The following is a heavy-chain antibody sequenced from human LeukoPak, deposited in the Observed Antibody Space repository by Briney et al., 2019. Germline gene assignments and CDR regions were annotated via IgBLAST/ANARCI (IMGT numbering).Heavy chain of an antibody. D-gene: IGHD6-19*01. CDR2: IKQDGSGK. J-gene: IGHJ6*02. CDR1: GFTFSSHW. Sequence: PGGSLRLSCEASGFTFSSHWMSWVRQAPGKGLEWVAIIKQDGSGKDYVDSVTGRFTISRDNAKNSLYLQMNSLRDEDTAVYYCARDTSAWRYGMDVWGQGTTVTVSS. CDR3: ARDTSAWRYGMDV. V-gene: IGHV3-7*01.